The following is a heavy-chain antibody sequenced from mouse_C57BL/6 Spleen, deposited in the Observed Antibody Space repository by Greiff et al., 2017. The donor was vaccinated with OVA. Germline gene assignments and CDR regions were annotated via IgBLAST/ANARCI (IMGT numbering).Heavy chain of an antibody. V-gene: IGHV1-4*01. CDR2: INPSSGYT. J-gene: IGHJ3*01. CDR3: ARGGSSAWFAY. D-gene: IGHD1-1*01. Sequence: QVQLKQSGAELARPGASVKMSCKASGYTFTSYTMHWVKQRPGQGLEWIGYINPSSGYTKYNQKFKDKATLTADKSSSTAYMQLSSLTSEDSAVYYCARGGSSAWFAYWGQGTLVTVSA. CDR1: GYTFTSYT.